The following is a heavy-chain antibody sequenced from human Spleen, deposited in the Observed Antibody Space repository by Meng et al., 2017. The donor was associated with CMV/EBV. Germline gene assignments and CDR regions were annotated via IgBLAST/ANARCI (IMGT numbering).Heavy chain of an antibody. CDR1: RVSLLTRGVG. D-gene: IGHD3-10*01. CDR2: IYWNDDT. V-gene: IGHV2-5*01. CDR3: AHRLKFGSSHFDY. Sequence: FSRVSLLTRGVGVHWIRQPPGKDLEWLALIYWNDDTPYSPSLKSRLTITKDTSKNQVVLTMTNMDPVDTATYYCAHRLKFGSSHFDYWGQGTLVTVSS. J-gene: IGHJ4*02.